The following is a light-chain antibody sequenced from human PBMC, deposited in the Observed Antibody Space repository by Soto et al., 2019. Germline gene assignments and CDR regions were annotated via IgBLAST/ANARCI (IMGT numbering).Light chain of an antibody. CDR2: EVS. CDR1: SSDVGGYNY. CDR3: SSYTTTTALEV. V-gene: IGLV2-14*01. Sequence: QSVLTQPASVSGSPGQSIIISCTGTSSDVGGYNYVSWYQHHPGKAPKLLIYEVSNRPSGVSDRVSGSKSGNTASLTISGLQAEHEADYYCSSYTTTTALEVFGTGT. J-gene: IGLJ1*01.